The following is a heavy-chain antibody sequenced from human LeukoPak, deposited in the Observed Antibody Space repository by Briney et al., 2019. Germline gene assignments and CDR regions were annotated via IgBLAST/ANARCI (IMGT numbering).Heavy chain of an antibody. J-gene: IGHJ6*03. D-gene: IGHD2-2*01. CDR1: GYTFTSYD. CDR3: ARALGYCSSTSCYYYYYMDV. CDR2: MNPNSGNT. V-gene: IGHV1-8*01. Sequence: ASVKVSCKASGYTFTSYDINWVRQATGQGREWMGWMNPNSGNTGYAQKFQGRVTMTRNTSISTAYMELSSLRSEDTAVYYCARALGYCSSTSCYYYYYMDVWGKGTTVTVSS.